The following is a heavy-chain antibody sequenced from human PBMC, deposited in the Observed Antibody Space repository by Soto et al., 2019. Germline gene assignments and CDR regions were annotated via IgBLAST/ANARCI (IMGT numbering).Heavy chain of an antibody. CDR1: GLTFSNYV. Sequence: EEKLVESGGGLVQPGGSLRLSCAASGLTFSNYVMNWVRQAPGRGLEWVSSINRDFNTYYADSVKGRFTISRDNAKDSLYLQMNSLRADDTAVYYCVNGDYYVGQGTMVTVSS. D-gene: IGHD4-17*01. J-gene: IGHJ4*02. CDR2: INRDFNT. V-gene: IGHV3-48*01. CDR3: VNGDYY.